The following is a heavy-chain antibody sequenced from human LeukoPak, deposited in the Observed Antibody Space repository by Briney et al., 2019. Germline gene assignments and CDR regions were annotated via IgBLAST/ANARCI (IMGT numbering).Heavy chain of an antibody. J-gene: IGHJ4*02. Sequence: SETLSLTCAVSGGSITNENWWSWVRQPPGKGLEWIGEIYHSGSTKYNPSLKSRVTMSVDTSKNQFSLKLSSVTAADTAVYYCARLDYGDYALVIDYWGQGTLVTVSS. CDR3: ARLDYGDYALVIDY. V-gene: IGHV4-4*02. D-gene: IGHD4-17*01. CDR2: IYHSGST. CDR1: GGSITNENW.